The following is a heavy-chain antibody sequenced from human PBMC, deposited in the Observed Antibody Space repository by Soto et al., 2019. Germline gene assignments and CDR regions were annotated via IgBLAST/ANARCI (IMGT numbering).Heavy chain of an antibody. CDR1: GFMFGSYW. CDR2: IKRDGSEK. D-gene: IGHD4-17*01. J-gene: IGHJ4*02. V-gene: IGHV3-7*03. CDR3: ARVRATDYEIDY. Sequence: TGGSLRLSCTASGFMFGSYWMSWVRQVPGKGLQWGAKIKRDGSEKYYVDFVKGRFTISRDNADNSVFLDMNNLRVDDTATYYCARVRATDYEIDYWGQGALVTVSS.